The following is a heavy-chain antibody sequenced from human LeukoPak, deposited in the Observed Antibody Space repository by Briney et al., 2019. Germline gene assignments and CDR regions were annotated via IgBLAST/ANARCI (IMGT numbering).Heavy chain of an antibody. CDR2: KSYDGRSI. D-gene: IGHD5-12*01. CDR3: AKRSTSGFYYFDY. V-gene: IGHV3-30*18. CDR1: GFTFSNYG. Sequence: GGSLRLSCAASGFTFSNYGMHWVRQAPGKGLEWVAVKSYDGRSIYYADSVKGRFTISRDNSMHTVNLQMNSLRPEDTAVYYCAKRSTSGFYYFDYWGQGTLVTVSS. J-gene: IGHJ4*02.